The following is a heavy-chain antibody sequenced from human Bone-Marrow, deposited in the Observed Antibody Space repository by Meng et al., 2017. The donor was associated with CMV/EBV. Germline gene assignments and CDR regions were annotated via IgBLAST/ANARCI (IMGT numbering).Heavy chain of an antibody. CDR2: IYYSGST. CDR3: ARDHGGSYCAFDI. Sequence: SETLSLTCTVSGSSISTYYWSWIRQPPGKGLEWMGYIYYSGSTNYNPSLKSRVTISVDTSKNPFSLKLSSVTAADTAVYYCARDHGGSYCAFDIWGQGTMVTVSS. CDR1: GSSISTYY. V-gene: IGHV4-59*01. J-gene: IGHJ3*02. D-gene: IGHD1-26*01.